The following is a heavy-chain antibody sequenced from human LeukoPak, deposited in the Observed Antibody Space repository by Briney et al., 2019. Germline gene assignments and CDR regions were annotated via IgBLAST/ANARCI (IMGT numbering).Heavy chain of an antibody. CDR3: ARGVPSITMVRGEYYFDY. V-gene: IGHV4-61*02. Sequence: SETLSLTCTVSGGSISSGSYYWSWIRQPAGKGLEWIGRIYTSGSTNYNPSLKSRVTMSVDTSKNQFSLKLSSVTAADTAVYYCARGVPSITMVRGEYYFDYWGQGTLVTVSS. CDR2: IYTSGST. CDR1: GGSISSGSYY. D-gene: IGHD3-10*01. J-gene: IGHJ4*02.